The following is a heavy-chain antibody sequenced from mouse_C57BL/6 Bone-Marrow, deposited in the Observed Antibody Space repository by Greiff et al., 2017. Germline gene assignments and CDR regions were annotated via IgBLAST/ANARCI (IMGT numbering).Heavy chain of an antibody. CDR1: GYTFTTYP. J-gene: IGHJ2*01. D-gene: IGHD2-1*01. CDR2: FHPYNDDT. Sequence: VKLMESGAELVKPGASVKMSCKASGYTFTTYPLEWMKQNHGKSLEWIGNFHPYNDDTKYNEKFKGKDTLTVEKSSSTVYLELSRLTSDDSAVYYCARGGNYGGYYFDYWGQGTTLTVSS. V-gene: IGHV1-47*01. CDR3: ARGGNYGGYYFDY.